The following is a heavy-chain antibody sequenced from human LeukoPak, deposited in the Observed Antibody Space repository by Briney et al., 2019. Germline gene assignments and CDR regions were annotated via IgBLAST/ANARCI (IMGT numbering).Heavy chain of an antibody. CDR3: ARHITMVRGVITLRWFDP. Sequence: GESLRISCKGSEYSFTSYWISWVRQMPGKGLEWMGRIDPSDSYTNYSPSFQGHVTISADKSISTAYLQWSSLKASDTAMYYCARHITMVRGVITLRWFDPWGQGTLVTVSS. CDR2: IDPSDSYT. D-gene: IGHD3-10*01. J-gene: IGHJ5*02. CDR1: EYSFTSYW. V-gene: IGHV5-10-1*01.